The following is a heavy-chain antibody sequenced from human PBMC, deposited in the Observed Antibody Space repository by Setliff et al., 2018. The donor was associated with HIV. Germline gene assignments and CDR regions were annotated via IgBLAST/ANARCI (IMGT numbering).Heavy chain of an antibody. V-gene: IGHV1-69*10. CDR2: ITPVIGRP. CDR3: ARGLRGVIKGRYYYMDV. CDR1: GGNLDSFV. Sequence: ASVKVSCKASGGNLDSFVISWVRQASGQGLEWMGGITPVIGRPNYAQRFHDRVTITAEKSTNTAYMELTSLTSDDTAVYYCARGLRGVIKGRYYYMDVWGKGTTVTVSS. D-gene: IGHD3-10*01. J-gene: IGHJ6*03.